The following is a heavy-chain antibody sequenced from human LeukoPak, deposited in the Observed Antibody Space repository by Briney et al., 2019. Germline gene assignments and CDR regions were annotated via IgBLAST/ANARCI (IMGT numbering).Heavy chain of an antibody. J-gene: IGHJ4*02. CDR1: GGSFSSYG. D-gene: IGHD4-17*01. CDR3: ARGGDFDPEIRLDY. CDR2: IIPIFGTT. V-gene: IGHV1-69*05. Sequence: ASVKVSCKASGGSFSSYGISWVRQAPGQGLEWMGRIIPIFGTTNYAQKFQGRVTITTDESTSTAYMELSSLRSDDTAVYYCARGGDFDPEIRLDYWGQGTLVTVSS.